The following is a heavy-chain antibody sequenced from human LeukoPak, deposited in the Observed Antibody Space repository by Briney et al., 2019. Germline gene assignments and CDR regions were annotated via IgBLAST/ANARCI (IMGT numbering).Heavy chain of an antibody. CDR1: GGSISSYY. J-gene: IGHJ3*02. CDR3: ARDANGSWLRAFDI. D-gene: IGHD5-18*01. CDR2: VYTSGST. V-gene: IGHV4-4*07. Sequence: SETLSLTCTVSGGSISSYYWSWIRQPAGKGLEWIGRVYTSGSTNYNPSLKSRVTMSVDTSKNQFSLKLSSVTAADTAVYYCARDANGSWLRAFDIWGQGTMVTVSS.